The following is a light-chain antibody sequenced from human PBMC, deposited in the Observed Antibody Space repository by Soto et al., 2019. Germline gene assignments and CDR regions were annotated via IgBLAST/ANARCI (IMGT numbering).Light chain of an antibody. CDR2: GAA. J-gene: IGKJ5*01. V-gene: IGKV3-20*01. Sequence: EIALTPSPRNLSLAPGATPTLSCRPSQSVSISYSAWYQQKPAQAPRRLILGAATSAPGITARLSGAGCGTEVSLTTSSRQSDDVAVYYCQQYGNWPTITFRQGTRLEIK. CDR1: QSVSISY. CDR3: QQYGNWPTIT.